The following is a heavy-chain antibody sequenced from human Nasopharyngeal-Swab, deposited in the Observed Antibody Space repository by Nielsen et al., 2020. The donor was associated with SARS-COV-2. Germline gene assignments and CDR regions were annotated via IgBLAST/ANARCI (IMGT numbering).Heavy chain of an antibody. V-gene: IGHV4-59*08. CDR2: IYYSGST. Sequence: SETLSLTCTVSGGSISSYYWSWIRQPPGKGLEWIGYIYYSGSTNYTPSLKSRVTISVDTSKNQFSLKLSSVTAADTAVYYCARHRKADYYDSSGYYDNTYYFDYWGQGTLVTVSS. J-gene: IGHJ4*02. CDR1: GGSISSYY. CDR3: ARHRKADYYDSSGYYDNTYYFDY. D-gene: IGHD3-22*01.